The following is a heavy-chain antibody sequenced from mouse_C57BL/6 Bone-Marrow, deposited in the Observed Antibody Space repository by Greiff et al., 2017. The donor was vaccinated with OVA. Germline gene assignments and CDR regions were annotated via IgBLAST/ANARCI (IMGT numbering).Heavy chain of an antibody. CDR2: ISYDGSN. CDR1: GYSITSGYY. CDR3: ARERGGAMDY. J-gene: IGHJ4*01. V-gene: IGHV3-6*01. Sequence: EVKLQESGPGLVKPSQSLSLTCSVTGYSITSGYYWTWIRQFPGNKLEWMGYISYDGSNNYNPSLKNRISITRDTSKNQFFLKLNSVTTEDTATYYCARERGGAMDYWGQGTSVTVSS.